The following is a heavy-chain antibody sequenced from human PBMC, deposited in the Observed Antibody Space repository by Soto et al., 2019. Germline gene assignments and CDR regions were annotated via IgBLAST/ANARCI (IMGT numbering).Heavy chain of an antibody. V-gene: IGHV3-30-3*01. CDR1: GFTFSSYA. CDR3: ARSIAARLYYYYGMDV. CDR2: ISYDGSNK. J-gene: IGHJ6*02. Sequence: PAGSLRLSCAASGFTFSSYAMHWVRQAPGKGLEWVAVISYDGSNKYYADSVKGRFTISRDNSKNTLYLQMNSLRAEDTAVYYCARSIAARLYYYYGMDVWGQGTTVTGS. D-gene: IGHD6-6*01.